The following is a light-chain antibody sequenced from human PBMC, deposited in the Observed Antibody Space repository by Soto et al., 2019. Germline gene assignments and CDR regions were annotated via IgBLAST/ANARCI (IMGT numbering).Light chain of an antibody. CDR3: QQSYSTRIT. J-gene: IGKJ5*01. CDR1: QSINNY. CDR2: GAS. Sequence: DIQMTQSPSSLSASVGDRVTITCXASQSINNYLSWYQQKPGKAPNLLIFGASTLQSGVPSRFGGSGSGTDFTLTIRSLQPEDFATYYCQQSYSTRITFGQGTRLEIK. V-gene: IGKV1-39*01.